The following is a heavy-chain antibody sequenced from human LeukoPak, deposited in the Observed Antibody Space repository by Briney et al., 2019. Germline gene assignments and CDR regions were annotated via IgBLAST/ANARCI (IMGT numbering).Heavy chain of an antibody. CDR1: GFTFSSYA. Sequence: PGGCLRLACAAPGFTFSSYAMHWVRQAPGKGLGYVSAISSSGGSTTYANSVKGRFTIARDNSKNTLYLQMGNLRAADMAVYDCARGGYCTNGVCYNGDYGRDYWGQGTLVTVSS. CDR2: ISSSGGST. CDR3: ARGGYCTNGVCYNGDYGRDY. D-gene: IGHD2-8*01. V-gene: IGHV3-64*01. J-gene: IGHJ4*02.